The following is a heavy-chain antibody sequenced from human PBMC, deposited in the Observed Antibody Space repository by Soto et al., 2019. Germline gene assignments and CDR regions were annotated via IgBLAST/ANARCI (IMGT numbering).Heavy chain of an antibody. CDR2: IYYSGST. V-gene: IGHV4-31*03. D-gene: IGHD3-16*02. CDR3: AVRSSYDYIWGSYRSTTDNWFDP. CDR1: GGSISSGVYY. J-gene: IGHJ5*02. Sequence: SETLSLTCTVSGGSISSGVYYWSWIRQHPGKGLEWIGYIYYSGSTYYNPSLKSRVTIPVDTSKNQFSLKLSSVTAADTAVYYCAVRSSYDYIWGSYRSTTDNWFDPWGQGTLVTVSS.